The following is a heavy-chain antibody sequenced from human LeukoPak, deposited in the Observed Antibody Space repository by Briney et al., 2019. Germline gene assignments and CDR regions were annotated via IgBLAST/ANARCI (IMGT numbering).Heavy chain of an antibody. Sequence: SETLSLTCTVSGGSISSGGYYWSWIRQHPGKGLEWIGSIYHSGSTYYNPSLKSRVTISVDTSKNQFSLKLSSVTAADTAVYYCASPSTIGYSSAWYVLADAFDIWGQGTMVTVSS. D-gene: IGHD6-19*01. J-gene: IGHJ3*02. CDR3: ASPSTIGYSSAWYVLADAFDI. CDR1: GGSISSGGYY. V-gene: IGHV4-39*07. CDR2: IYHSGST.